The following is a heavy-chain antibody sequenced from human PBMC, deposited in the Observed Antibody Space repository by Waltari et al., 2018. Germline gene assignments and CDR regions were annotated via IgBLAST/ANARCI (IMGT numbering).Heavy chain of an antibody. CDR1: GFPFKKYC. Sequence: QVQVVASGGGVVQPGRSLRLSCAHFGFPFKKYCIHWVRQTPGKGLEWVAVISHDGSTKHYADSVKGRFTISTDNSKNTLYLQMDSLRPEDTAVYFCAKAGGINWNPLDPWGQGALVTVSS. J-gene: IGHJ5*02. CDR2: ISHDGSTK. CDR3: AKAGGINWNPLDP. V-gene: IGHV3-30*18. D-gene: IGHD1-20*01.